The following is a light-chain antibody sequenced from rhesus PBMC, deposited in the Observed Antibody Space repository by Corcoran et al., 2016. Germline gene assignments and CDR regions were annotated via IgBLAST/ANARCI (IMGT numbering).Light chain of an antibody. Sequence: DIQMTQSPSSLSASVGDRVTITCRASQGISDYLSWYQQKPGKDPKRLIYAASSLESGVPSRFIGSGSGTDFTLTISSLQPEDFAAYYCLQGYSTPFTFGPGTKLDIK. CDR3: LQGYSTPFT. V-gene: IGKV1-36*02. CDR1: QGISDY. CDR2: AAS. J-gene: IGKJ3*01.